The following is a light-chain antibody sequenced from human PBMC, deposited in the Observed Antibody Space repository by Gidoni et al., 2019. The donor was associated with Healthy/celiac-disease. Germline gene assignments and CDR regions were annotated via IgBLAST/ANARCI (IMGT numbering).Light chain of an antibody. J-gene: IGKJ2*01. CDR2: GAS. CDR3: QQYNNWPPYT. V-gene: IGKV3-15*01. Sequence: EIVMTQSPATLSVPPGERATLSCRASQSVSSNLAWYQQKPGQAPRLLIYGASTRATGIPARFSGSGSGTEFTLTISSLQSEDFAVYDCQQYNNWPPYTFGQGTKLEIK. CDR1: QSVSSN.